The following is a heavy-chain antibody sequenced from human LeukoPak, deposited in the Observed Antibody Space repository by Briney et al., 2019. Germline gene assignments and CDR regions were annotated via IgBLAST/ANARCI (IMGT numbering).Heavy chain of an antibody. CDR1: GYTFTGYY. V-gene: IGHV1-2*02. CDR2: INPNSGGT. J-gene: IGHJ4*02. D-gene: IGHD5-12*01. Sequence: ASVTVSCTASGYTFTGYYMHWVRQAPGQGLEWIGWINPNSGGTNYAQKFQGRVTMTRDTSISTAYMELSRLRSDDTAVYYCARVGDRRGYSWGQGTLVTVSS. CDR3: ARVGDRRGYS.